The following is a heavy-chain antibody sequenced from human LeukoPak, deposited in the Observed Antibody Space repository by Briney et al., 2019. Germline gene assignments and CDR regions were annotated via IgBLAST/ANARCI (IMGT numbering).Heavy chain of an antibody. V-gene: IGHV3-23*01. J-gene: IGHJ4*02. CDR2: ISGSGGST. Sequence: GGSLRLSCAASGFTFSSFGMSWVRQAPGKGLEWVSNISGSGGSTYYADSVKGRFTISRDNSKNTLYLQMNSLRAEDTAVYYCARRTPSTAFDYWGQGTLVTVSS. CDR1: GFTFSSFG. CDR3: ARRTPSTAFDY. D-gene: IGHD2-2*01.